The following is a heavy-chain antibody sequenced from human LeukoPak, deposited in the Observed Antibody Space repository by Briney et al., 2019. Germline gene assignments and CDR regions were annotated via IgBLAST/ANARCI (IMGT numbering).Heavy chain of an antibody. CDR3: ARALGYCSAGSCYLSR. Sequence: PGGSLRLSCSASGFIFSNFWMTWVRQAPGKGLKWVANIKHDGTEKYYVDSVKGRFTISRDNAKNSVFLQMNSLRDEDTAMYYCARALGYCSAGSCYLSRWGQGTLVTASS. CDR1: GFIFSNFW. J-gene: IGHJ4*02. V-gene: IGHV3-7*01. CDR2: IKHDGTEK. D-gene: IGHD2-15*01.